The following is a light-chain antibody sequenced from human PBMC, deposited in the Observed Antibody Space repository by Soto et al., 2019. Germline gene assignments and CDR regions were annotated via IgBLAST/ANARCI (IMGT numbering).Light chain of an antibody. J-gene: IGKJ1*01. Sequence: DVVMTQSPLSLPVTLGQPASISCRSSQSLVYSDGNTYLNWFQLRPGQSPRRLIFKVSNRDSGVPARFSGSGSGTVFTLNISGVEAEDVGVYYCMQDTYWLWTVGQGTRLEIK. CDR1: QSLVYSDGNTY. CDR2: KVS. V-gene: IGKV2-30*01. CDR3: MQDTYWLWT.